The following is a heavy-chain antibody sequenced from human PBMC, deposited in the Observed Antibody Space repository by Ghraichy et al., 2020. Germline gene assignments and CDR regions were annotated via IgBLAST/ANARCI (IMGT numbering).Heavy chain of an antibody. CDR3: ARGGKSSSWSPEWYQH. D-gene: IGHD6-13*01. J-gene: IGHJ1*01. Sequence: GGSLRLSCAASGFTFSSYSMNWVHQAPGKGLEWVSSISSSSSYIYYADSVKGRFTISRDNAKNSLYLQMNSLRAEDTAVYYCARGGKSSSWSPEWYQHWGQGTLVTVSS. V-gene: IGHV3-21*01. CDR2: ISSSSSYI. CDR1: GFTFSSYS.